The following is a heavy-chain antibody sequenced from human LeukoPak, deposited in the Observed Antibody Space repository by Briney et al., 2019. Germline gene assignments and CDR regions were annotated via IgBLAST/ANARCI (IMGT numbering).Heavy chain of an antibody. CDR2: LYSSGST. CDR1: GISVSSIH. D-gene: IGHD7-27*01. CDR3: ARDVGTFDL. V-gene: IGHV3-53*01. Sequence: GGSLRLSCAASGISVSSIHMTWVRRAPGEGLEWVSVLYSSGSTYYADSVKGRFTISRDSSKNILNLQMNSLRVDDTAVYYCARDVGTFDLWGQGTLVTVSS. J-gene: IGHJ4*02.